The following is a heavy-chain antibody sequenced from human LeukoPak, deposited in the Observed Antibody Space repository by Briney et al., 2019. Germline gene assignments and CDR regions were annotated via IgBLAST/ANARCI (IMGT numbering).Heavy chain of an antibody. CDR2: IYYSGST. V-gene: IGHV4-39*01. CDR1: GGSISSSSYY. Sequence: SETLSLTCTVSGGSISSSSYYWGWIRQPPGTGLEWIGSIYYSGSTYYNPSLKSRVTISVDTSKNQFSLKLSSVTAADTAVYYCAGSRLVIPDYWGQGTLVTVSS. D-gene: IGHD3-9*01. J-gene: IGHJ4*02. CDR3: AGSRLVIPDY.